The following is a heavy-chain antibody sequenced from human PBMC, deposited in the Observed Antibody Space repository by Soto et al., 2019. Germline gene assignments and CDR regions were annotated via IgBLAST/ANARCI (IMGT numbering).Heavy chain of an antibody. CDR2: ISWNGGSR. Sequence: GGSLRLSGAASGFTFNDHSMHWVRQAPGKGLEWVSGISWNGGSRGYADSVQGRFTISRDNAKNSLYLQMNSLKPEDTALYYCAKDLRSTAWYSISFFDYWGQGALVTVSS. CDR3: AKDLRSTAWYSISFFDY. V-gene: IGHV3-9*01. CDR1: GFTFNDHS. J-gene: IGHJ4*02. D-gene: IGHD6-13*01.